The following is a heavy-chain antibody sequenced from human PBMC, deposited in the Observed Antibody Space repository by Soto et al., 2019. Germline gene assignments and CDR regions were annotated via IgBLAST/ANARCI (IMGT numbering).Heavy chain of an antibody. D-gene: IGHD1-26*01. Sequence: QVQLVQSGAEVKKPGASVKVSCKASGYTFTSYAMHWVRQAPGQRLEWMGWINAGNGNTKYSQKFQGRVTITRDTSASTAYMELSSLRSEGTAVYCCARGGSLYWYFDLWGRGTLVTVSS. CDR2: INAGNGNT. V-gene: IGHV1-3*01. CDR3: ARGGSLYWYFDL. J-gene: IGHJ2*01. CDR1: GYTFTSYA.